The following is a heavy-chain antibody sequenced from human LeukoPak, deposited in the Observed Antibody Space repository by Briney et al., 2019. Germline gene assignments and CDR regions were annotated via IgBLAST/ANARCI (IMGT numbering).Heavy chain of an antibody. J-gene: IGHJ1*01. V-gene: IGHV3-23*01. D-gene: IGHD3-22*01. CDR3: ATGMENYDSSGYYSYFQY. Sequence: GGALRLSCEASGFTFSSDAMSWVRQAPGKGLEWVSSIRGSGGSTFYAYSVKGRFTVSRDNSKNTLYLQMNSLRAEDTALYYCATGMENYDSSGYYSYFQYWGQGTLVTVSS. CDR2: IRGSGGST. CDR1: GFTFSSDA.